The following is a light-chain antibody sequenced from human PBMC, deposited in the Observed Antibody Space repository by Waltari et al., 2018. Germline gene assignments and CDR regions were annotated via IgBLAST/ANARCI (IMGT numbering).Light chain of an antibody. V-gene: IGLV2-8*01. CDR2: EVT. CDR1: SSDVGGYNY. Sequence: QSALTQPPSASGSPGQSVTISCTGTSSDVGGYNYVSWYQRHPGKAPKLMIYEVTKRPAGGPVRFSGSKSGNTASLTVSGRQAEDEADYSSSSYAGNNNLVFGGGTQLTVL. CDR3: SSYAGNNNLV. J-gene: IGLJ3*02.